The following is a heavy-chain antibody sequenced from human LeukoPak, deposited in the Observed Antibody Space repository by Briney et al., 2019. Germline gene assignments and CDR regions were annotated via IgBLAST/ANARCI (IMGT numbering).Heavy chain of an antibody. V-gene: IGHV4-34*01. CDR1: GFTFSSYW. D-gene: IGHD6-6*01. Sequence: GSLRLSCAASGFTFSSYWMSWVRQPPGKGLEWIGEINHSGSTNYSPSLKSRVTISVNTSKNQFSLKLTSVTAADTAVYYCARAGFALAPHRGTPFDYWGQGTLVTVSS. CDR3: ARAGFALAPHRGTPFDY. CDR2: INHSGST. J-gene: IGHJ4*02.